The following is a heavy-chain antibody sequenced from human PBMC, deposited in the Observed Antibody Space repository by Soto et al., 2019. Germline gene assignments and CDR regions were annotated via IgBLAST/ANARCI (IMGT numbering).Heavy chain of an antibody. D-gene: IGHD3-3*01. V-gene: IGHV4-59*01. Sequence: SETLSLTCTVSGGSISSYYWSWIRQPPGKGLEWIGYIYYSGSTNYNPSLKSRVTISVDTSKNQFSLKLSSVTAADTAVYYFERTYYFWSGYYSGFDPWGQGTQVTVSS. CDR2: IYYSGST. CDR1: GGSISSYY. J-gene: IGHJ5*02. CDR3: ERTYYFWSGYYSGFDP.